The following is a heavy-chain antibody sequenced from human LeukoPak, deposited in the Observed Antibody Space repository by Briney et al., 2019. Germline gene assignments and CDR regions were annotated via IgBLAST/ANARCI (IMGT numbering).Heavy chain of an antibody. Sequence: GGSLRLSCAASGFTFKTFAMSWVRQAPGKGLEWVSTISASGGRTYYGDSVKGRCTISRDNSKNSLFLQMNSLRAEDTAVYYCAKRGNTGTYSETFDYWGQGTLVTVSS. J-gene: IGHJ4*02. CDR1: GFTFKTFA. D-gene: IGHD1-1*01. CDR2: ISASGGRT. V-gene: IGHV3-23*01. CDR3: AKRGNTGTYSETFDY.